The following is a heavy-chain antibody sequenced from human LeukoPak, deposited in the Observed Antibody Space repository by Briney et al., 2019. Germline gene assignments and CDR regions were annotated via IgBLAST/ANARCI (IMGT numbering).Heavy chain of an antibody. Sequence: ASVKVSCKASGYTFTSYGISWVRQAPGQGLEWMGWISAYNGNTNYAQKLQGRVTMTTDTSTSTAYMELRSLRSDDTAVYYCARDGARDSSGYYSDYWGQGTLVTVSS. J-gene: IGHJ4*02. CDR2: ISAYNGNT. V-gene: IGHV1-18*01. CDR1: GYTFTSYG. CDR3: ARDGARDSSGYYSDY. D-gene: IGHD3-22*01.